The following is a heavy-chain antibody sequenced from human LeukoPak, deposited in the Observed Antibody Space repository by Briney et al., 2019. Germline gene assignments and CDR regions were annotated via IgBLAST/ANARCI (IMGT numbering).Heavy chain of an antibody. D-gene: IGHD2-15*01. CDR1: GDSVTGYY. J-gene: IGHJ4*02. Sequence: SETLSLTCTVFGDSVTGYYLNWVRQPPGKGLEWIGHIYKIGTTNYNPSLKSRLTISANTSKNQFSLKLRSVTAADTAVYYCVIGVGWQPDYWGQGALVTVSS. CDR3: VIGVGWQPDY. CDR2: IYKIGTT. V-gene: IGHV4-59*02.